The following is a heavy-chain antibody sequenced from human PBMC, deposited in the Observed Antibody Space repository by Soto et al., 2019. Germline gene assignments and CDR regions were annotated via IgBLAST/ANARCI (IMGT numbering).Heavy chain of an antibody. Sequence: QVQLVQSGAEVKKPGSSVKVSCKASGGTFSSYTISWVRQAPGQGLEWMGRIIPILGIANYAQKFQGRVTXTXDIXTSTAYMELSSLRSEDTAVYYCARSPYGDYGKFDPWGQGTLVTVSS. CDR3: ARSPYGDYGKFDP. CDR2: IIPILGIA. CDR1: GGTFSSYT. V-gene: IGHV1-69*02. J-gene: IGHJ5*02. D-gene: IGHD4-17*01.